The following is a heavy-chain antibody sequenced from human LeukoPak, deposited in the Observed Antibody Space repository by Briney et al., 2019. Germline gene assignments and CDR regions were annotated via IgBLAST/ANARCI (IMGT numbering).Heavy chain of an antibody. V-gene: IGHV5-51*07. Sequence: HGESLRISSKGSGYSLTGNWIAWLHQMPGKGLEWMGIIYPGDSDTRYSPSFQGQVTISADKSIGTAYPLWSSLKASDTAMSYSARLYRSGGSFFYPWGQGTLVTVSS. CDR1: GYSLTGNW. CDR3: ARLYRSGGSFFYP. CDR2: IYPGDSDT. J-gene: IGHJ5*02. D-gene: IGHD2-15*01.